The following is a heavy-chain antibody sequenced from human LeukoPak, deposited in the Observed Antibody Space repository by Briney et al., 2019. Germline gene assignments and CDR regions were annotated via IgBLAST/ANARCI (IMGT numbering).Heavy chain of an antibody. V-gene: IGHV1-46*01. CDR3: ARRVNMGSYDSSGHYDY. CDR1: GYTFTSYY. CDR2: INPRGGST. J-gene: IGHJ4*02. Sequence: GASVKVSCKASGYTFTSYYMHWVRQAPGQGLEWMGIINPRGGSTSYAQKFQGRVTMTRDTSTSTAYMELSSLRSEDTAVCYCARRVNMGSYDSSGHYDYWGQGTLVTVSS. D-gene: IGHD3-22*01.